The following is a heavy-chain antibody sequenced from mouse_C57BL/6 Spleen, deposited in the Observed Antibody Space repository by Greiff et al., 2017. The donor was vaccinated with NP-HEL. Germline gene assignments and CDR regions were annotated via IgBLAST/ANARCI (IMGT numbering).Heavy chain of an antibody. CDR1: GFSFNTYA. CDR2: IRSKSNNYAT. CDR3: VRNYYGSSYEAMDY. V-gene: IGHV10-1*01. Sequence: EVKLVESGGGLVQPKGSLKLSCAASGFSFNTYAMNWVRQAPGKGLEWVARIRSKSNNYATYYADSVKDRFTISRDDSESMLYLQMNNMKTEDTAMDYCVRNYYGSSYEAMDYWGQGTSVTVSS. J-gene: IGHJ4*01. D-gene: IGHD1-1*01.